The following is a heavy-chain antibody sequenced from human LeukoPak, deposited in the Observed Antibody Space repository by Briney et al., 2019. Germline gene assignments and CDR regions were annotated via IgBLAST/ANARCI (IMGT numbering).Heavy chain of an antibody. D-gene: IGHD3-22*01. V-gene: IGHV1-69*05. CDR3: ARDSVVTYWYFDL. CDR1: GGTFSSCA. Sequence: SVKVSCKASGGTFSSCAISWVRQAPGQGLEWMGRIIPIFGTANYAQKFQGRVTITTDESTSTAYMELSSLRSEDTAVYYCARDSVVTYWYFDLWGRGTLVTVSS. J-gene: IGHJ2*01. CDR2: IIPIFGTA.